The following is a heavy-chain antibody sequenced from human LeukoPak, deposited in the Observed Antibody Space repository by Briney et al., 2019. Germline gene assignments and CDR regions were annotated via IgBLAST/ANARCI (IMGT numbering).Heavy chain of an antibody. J-gene: IGHJ4*02. CDR3: AKAPVTSCRGAYCYPFDY. D-gene: IGHD2-21*01. V-gene: IGHV3-23*01. CDR1: GFSLSSYA. Sequence: PGGSLRLSCAASGFSLSSYAMSWVRQAPGKGLEWVSAISSTDAGTYHADSVRGRFTISRDSSKNILYLQMNSLRAEDAAVYYCAKAPVTSCRGAYCYPFDYWGQGTLVTVSS. CDR2: ISSTDAGT.